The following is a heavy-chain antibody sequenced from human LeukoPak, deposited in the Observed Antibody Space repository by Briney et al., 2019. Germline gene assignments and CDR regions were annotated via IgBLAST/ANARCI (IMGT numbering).Heavy chain of an antibody. V-gene: IGHV3-30*03. Sequence: GGSLRLSCAASGFTFSSYGMSWVRQAPGKGLEWVAVISYDGSNKYYADSVKGRFTISRDNAKNSLYLQMNSLRAEDTAVYYCARDGYSYAIDYWGQGTLVTVSS. CDR2: ISYDGSNK. CDR1: GFTFSSYG. J-gene: IGHJ4*02. CDR3: ARDGYSYAIDY. D-gene: IGHD5-18*01.